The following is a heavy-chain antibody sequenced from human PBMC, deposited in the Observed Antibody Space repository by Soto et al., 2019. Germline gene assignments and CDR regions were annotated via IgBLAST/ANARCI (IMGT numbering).Heavy chain of an antibody. J-gene: IGHJ6*02. CDR1: GDSVSSNSAA. Sequence: SQTLSLTCAISGDSVSSNSAAWNWIRQSPSRGLEWLGRTYYRSKWYNDYAVSVRSRITINPDTSKNQYSLQLNSVTPEDTAVYYCARDTSIAARSAYYYYGIDVWGQGTTVTVSS. D-gene: IGHD6-6*01. V-gene: IGHV6-1*01. CDR3: ARDTSIAARSAYYYYGIDV. CDR2: TYYRSKWYN.